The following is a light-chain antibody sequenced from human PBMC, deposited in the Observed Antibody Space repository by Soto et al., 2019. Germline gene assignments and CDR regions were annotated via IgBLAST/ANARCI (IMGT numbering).Light chain of an antibody. CDR3: QQYGSSGT. CDR1: QSVSSNY. J-gene: IGKJ1*01. Sequence: EIVLTQSPGTVSLSPGERATLSCRASQSVSSNYLAWYQQKLGQAPRLLIYGASSRATGIPDRFSGSGSGTDFTLTISRLEPEDFAVYYCQQYGSSGTFGQGTKV. V-gene: IGKV3-20*01. CDR2: GAS.